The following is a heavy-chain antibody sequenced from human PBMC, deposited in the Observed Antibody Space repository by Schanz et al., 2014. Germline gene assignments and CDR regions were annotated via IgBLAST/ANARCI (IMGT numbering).Heavy chain of an antibody. CDR3: ATHGTLSKTACYPS. V-gene: IGHV3-23*01. CDR2: IRGSGGGT. Sequence: GSLRLSCAASGFTFSDHHMDWVRQPPGKGLEWVSSIRGSGGGTDYADSVKGRFTISSDNSTNTLYLQLNSLRAEDSAVYYCATHGTLSKTACYPSWGQGTLVAVSS. J-gene: IGHJ4*02. CDR1: GFTFSDHH. D-gene: IGHD2-2*01.